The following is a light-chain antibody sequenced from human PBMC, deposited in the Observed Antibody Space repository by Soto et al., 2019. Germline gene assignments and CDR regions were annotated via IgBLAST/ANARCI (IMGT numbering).Light chain of an antibody. Sequence: EIVLTQSPATLSVSPGERVSLSCRASQSVHINLAWYQQKPGQAPTLLIYGASTRATDMPGRFSGRGSGTEFTLTISSLQSEDFAVYYCQQYRNWPRTFGQGTKVDIK. J-gene: IGKJ1*01. CDR2: GAS. CDR3: QQYRNWPRT. V-gene: IGKV3-15*01. CDR1: QSVHIN.